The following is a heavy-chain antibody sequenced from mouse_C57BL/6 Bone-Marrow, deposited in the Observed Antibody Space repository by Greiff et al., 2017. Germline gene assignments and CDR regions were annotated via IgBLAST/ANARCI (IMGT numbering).Heavy chain of an antibody. V-gene: IGHV1-55*01. CDR2: IYPGSGST. CDR1: GYTFTSYW. CDR3: ARSLRDY. J-gene: IGHJ2*01. Sequence: QVQLQQPGAELVKPGASVKMSCKASGYTFTSYWITWVKQRPGQGLEWIGDIYPGSGSTNYNEKFKSKATLTLDTSSSTAYMQLSSLTSEDSAVYYSARSLRDYWGQGTTLTVSS.